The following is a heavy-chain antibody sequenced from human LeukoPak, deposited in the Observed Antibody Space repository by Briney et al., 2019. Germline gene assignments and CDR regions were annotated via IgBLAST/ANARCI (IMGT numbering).Heavy chain of an antibody. V-gene: IGHV3-30-3*01. CDR1: GFTFSSYA. J-gene: IGHJ4*02. CDR2: ISYDGSNK. CDR3: ARDRVGATILDY. Sequence: GGSLRLSCAASGFTFSSYAMHWVRQAPGKGLEWVAVISYDGSNKYYADSVKGRFTISRDNSKSTLYLQMNSLRAEDTAVYYCARDRVGATILDYWGQGTLVTVSS. D-gene: IGHD1-26*01.